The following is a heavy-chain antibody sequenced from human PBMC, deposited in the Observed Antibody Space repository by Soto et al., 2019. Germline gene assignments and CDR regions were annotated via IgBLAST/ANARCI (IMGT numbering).Heavy chain of an antibody. D-gene: IGHD4-17*01. CDR3: ASGQSSEPTTVTPDY. J-gene: IGHJ4*02. Sequence: QVQLVQSGAEVKKPGASVKVSCKASGYTFTSYYMHWVRQAPGQGLEWMGIINPSGGSTSYAQKFQGRVNMTRDTSTSTVYMELSSLRSEDTAVYYCASGQSSEPTTVTPDYWGQGTLVTVSS. CDR1: GYTFTSYY. CDR2: INPSGGST. V-gene: IGHV1-46*03.